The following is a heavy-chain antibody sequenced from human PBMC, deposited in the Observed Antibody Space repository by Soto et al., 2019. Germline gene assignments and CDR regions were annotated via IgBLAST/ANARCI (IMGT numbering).Heavy chain of an antibody. CDR1: GGSFSGYY. CDR2: INHSGSN. CDR3: CSVAGRRFYYYYGMDV. D-gene: IGHD6-6*01. Sequence: SETLSLTCAVYGGSFSGYYWSWVRQPPGKGLEWIGEINHSGSNNYNPSPKSRVTISVDASKNQSFLMLSSVTAADAAVVYCCSVAGRRFYYYYGMDVWGQGTTVTVSS. V-gene: IGHV4-34*01. J-gene: IGHJ6*02.